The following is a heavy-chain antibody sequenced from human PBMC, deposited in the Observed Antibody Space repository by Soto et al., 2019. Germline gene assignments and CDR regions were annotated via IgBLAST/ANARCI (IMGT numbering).Heavy chain of an antibody. CDR2: IYPGGPDT. V-gene: IGHV5-51*01. CDR3: ARSAGNAGRFSEY. J-gene: IGHJ4*02. CDR1: GYTFTSYC. Sequence: GESLKISCKGSGYTFTSYCISWVRQMHGAGLEWMGAIYPGGPDTRYSPSFQGQVTISADKSISTAYMQWSSLQASDSAIYYCARSAGNAGRFSEYWGKGTVVTVSS. D-gene: IGHD2-15*01.